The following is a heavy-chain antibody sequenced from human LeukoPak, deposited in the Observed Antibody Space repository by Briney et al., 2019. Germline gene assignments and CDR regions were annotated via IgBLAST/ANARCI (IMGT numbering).Heavy chain of an antibody. J-gene: IGHJ5*02. CDR2: ISAYNGNT. Sequence: ASVKVSCKASGYTFTSYGISWVRQAPGQGLEWMGWISAYNGNTNYAQKLQGRVTMTTDTSTSTAYMELRSLRPDDTAVYYCARDGRYYDSSGYNQWFDPWGQGTLVTVSS. CDR3: ARDGRYYDSSGYNQWFDP. CDR1: GYTFTSYG. D-gene: IGHD3-22*01. V-gene: IGHV1-18*04.